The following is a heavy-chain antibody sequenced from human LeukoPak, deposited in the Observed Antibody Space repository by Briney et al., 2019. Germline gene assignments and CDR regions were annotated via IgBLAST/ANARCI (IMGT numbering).Heavy chain of an antibody. CDR1: GFTFSSYA. V-gene: IGHV3-23*01. J-gene: IGHJ4*02. Sequence: GGSLRLSCAASGFTFSSYAMSWVRQAPGKGLEWVSGISGSGGSTYYADSVKGRFTISRDNSKSALYLQMNSLRAEDTAAYYCAKDLYSFGPFDYWGEGTLVTVSS. CDR2: ISGSGGST. CDR3: AKDLYSFGPFDY. D-gene: IGHD5-18*01.